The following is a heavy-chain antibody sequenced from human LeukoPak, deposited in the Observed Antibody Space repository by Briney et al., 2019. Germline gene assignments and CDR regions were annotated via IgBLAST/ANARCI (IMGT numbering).Heavy chain of an antibody. CDR2: VSGSGTTT. Sequence: PGGSLRLSCAASGFTFGIYAMSWVRQAREKGLEWVSGVSGSGTTTYYADSVKGRFSISRDNSKNTLFLQMNSLTTEDTAVYYCATDHGSGSWNYYAKTFDIWGRGTMVTVSS. CDR3: ATDHGSGSWNYYAKTFDI. D-gene: IGHD3-10*01. V-gene: IGHV3-23*01. J-gene: IGHJ3*02. CDR1: GFTFGIYA.